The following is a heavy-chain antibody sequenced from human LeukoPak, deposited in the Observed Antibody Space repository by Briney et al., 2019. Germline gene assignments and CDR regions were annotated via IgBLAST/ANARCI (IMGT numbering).Heavy chain of an antibody. J-gene: IGHJ4*02. CDR2: ISGSGGST. Sequence: GGALRLSCAASGFTFCSYALGRGRPAPGKGLEWVSAISGSGGSTYYADSVKGRFTISRDNSKNTLYLQMNSLRAEDTAVYYCAKFGVWGQGTLVTVSS. CDR1: GFTFCSYA. D-gene: IGHD3-16*01. CDR3: AKFGV. V-gene: IGHV3-23*01.